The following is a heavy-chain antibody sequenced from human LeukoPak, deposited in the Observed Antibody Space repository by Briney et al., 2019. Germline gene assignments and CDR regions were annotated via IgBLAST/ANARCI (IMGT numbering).Heavy chain of an antibody. CDR1: GGSISSSNW. V-gene: IGHV4-4*02. D-gene: IGHD3-10*01. Sequence: SETLSLTCAVSGGSISSSNWWSWVRQPPGKGLEWIGEIYHSGSTNYNPSLKSRVTISVDTSKNQFSLKLSSVTAADTAVYYCARGRTVLWFGEFIPLDYWGQGTLVTVSS. CDR3: ARGRTVLWFGEFIPLDY. J-gene: IGHJ4*02. CDR2: IYHSGST.